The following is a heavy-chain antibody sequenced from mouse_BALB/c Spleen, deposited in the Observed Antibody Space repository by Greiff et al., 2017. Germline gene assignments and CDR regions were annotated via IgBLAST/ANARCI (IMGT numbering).Heavy chain of an antibody. CDR1: GFSLTSYG. Sequence: VMLVESGPGLVAPSQSLSITCTVSGFSLTSYGVHWVRQPPGKGLEWLGVIGAGGSTNYNSALMFRLSISKDNSKSQVFLKMNSRQTDDTAMYYCARNYGYAMDYWGQGTSVTVSS. V-gene: IGHV2-9*02. D-gene: IGHD1-1*01. J-gene: IGHJ4*01. CDR2: IGAGGST. CDR3: ARNYGYAMDY.